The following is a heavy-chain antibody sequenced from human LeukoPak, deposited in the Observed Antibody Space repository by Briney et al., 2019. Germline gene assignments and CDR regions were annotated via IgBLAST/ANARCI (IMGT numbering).Heavy chain of an antibody. Sequence: ASVKVSCKASGYTFTSYYMHWVRQAPGQGLEWMGIINPSGGSTNYAQKFQGRVTMTRDTSISTAYMELSRLRSDDTAVYYCARGRVGPYFDYWGQGTLVTVSS. V-gene: IGHV1-2*02. CDR1: GYTFTSYY. D-gene: IGHD1-26*01. CDR3: ARGRVGPYFDY. CDR2: INPSGGST. J-gene: IGHJ4*02.